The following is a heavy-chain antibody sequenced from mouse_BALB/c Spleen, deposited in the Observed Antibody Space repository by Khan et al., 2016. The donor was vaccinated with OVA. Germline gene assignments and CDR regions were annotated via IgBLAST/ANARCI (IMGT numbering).Heavy chain of an antibody. J-gene: IGHJ2*01. CDR1: GYTFTSYW. CDR2: INPTSGYT. Sequence: QIQLVQSGAELAKPGASVKMSCTASGYTFTSYWMHWIKQRPGQGLEWIGYINPTSGYTDYNQKFKEQATLSADKSSSTAYMQLSSLTSDDSAVYYCARDRIDYWGQGTALTVSS. V-gene: IGHV1-7*01. CDR3: ARDRIDY.